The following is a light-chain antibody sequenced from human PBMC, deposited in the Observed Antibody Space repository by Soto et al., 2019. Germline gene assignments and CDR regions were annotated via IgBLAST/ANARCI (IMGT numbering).Light chain of an antibody. CDR3: SSYTSTIFLFV. V-gene: IGLV2-14*01. J-gene: IGLJ1*01. Sequence: QSALTQPASVSGSPGQSITISCTGTSSDVGGYNYVSWYQQHPGKVPKLMIYDVSNRPSGVSNRFSGSKSGNTASLTISGLQAEDEADYYCSSYTSTIFLFVFGTGTKVTV. CDR1: SSDVGGYNY. CDR2: DVS.